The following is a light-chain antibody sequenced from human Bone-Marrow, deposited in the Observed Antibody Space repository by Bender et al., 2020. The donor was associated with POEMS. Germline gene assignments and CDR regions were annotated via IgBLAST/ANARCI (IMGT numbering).Light chain of an antibody. CDR1: SSDVGSFNI. V-gene: IGLV2-14*02. CDR3: SSYGGSNNYV. CDR2: EGT. Sequence: SALTQPASVSGSPGQSITISCTGPSSDVGSFNIVSWYLQHPGKAPKLIIYEGTKRPSGVSYRFSGSKSGNTASLTVSGLQPDDEADYYCSSYGGSNNYVFGTGTKVTVL. J-gene: IGLJ1*01.